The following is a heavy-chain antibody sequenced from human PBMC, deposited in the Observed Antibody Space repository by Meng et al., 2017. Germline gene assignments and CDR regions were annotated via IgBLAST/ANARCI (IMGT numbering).Heavy chain of an antibody. CDR2: ISAYNGNT. J-gene: IGHJ2*01. V-gene: IGHV1-18*01. CDR1: GYTFTSYG. D-gene: IGHD7-27*01. CDR3: ARVGLKLGPSRGSWYFDL. Sequence: QVQRGQAGAEVKKPGASVKVSCKASGYTFTSYGISWVRQAPGQGLEWMGWISAYNGNTNYAQKLQGRVTMTTDTSTSTAYMELRSLRSDDTAVYYCARVGLKLGPSRGSWYFDLWGRGTLVTVSS.